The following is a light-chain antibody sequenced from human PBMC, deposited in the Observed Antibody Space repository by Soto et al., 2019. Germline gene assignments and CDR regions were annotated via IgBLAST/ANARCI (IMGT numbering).Light chain of an antibody. CDR1: QSISNY. J-gene: IGKJ5*01. CDR3: QQSYSTPIT. V-gene: IGKV1-39*01. CDR2: AAS. Sequence: DIQMTQSPSSLSASVGDRVTITYRASQSISNYLNWYQKKPGKAPNLLIYAASTLQSGVPSRFSGSGSGTDFNLTISSLQTEDLATYYCQQSYSTPITFGQGTRLEIK.